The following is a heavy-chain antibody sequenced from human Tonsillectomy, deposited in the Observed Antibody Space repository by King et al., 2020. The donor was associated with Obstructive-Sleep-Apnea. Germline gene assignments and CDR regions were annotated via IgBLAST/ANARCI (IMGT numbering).Heavy chain of an antibody. J-gene: IGHJ6*02. CDR3: TTEPLLIGEDYYYGMDV. CDR1: GFTFSNAW. Sequence: VQLVESGGGLVKPGGSLRLSCAASGFTFSNAWMSWVRQAPGKGLEWVGRIKSKTDGGTTDYAAPVKGRFTISRDDSKNTLYLQMNSLKTEDTAVYYCTTEPLLIGEDYYYGMDVWGQGTTVTVSS. D-gene: IGHD2-21*01. CDR2: IKSKTDGGTT. V-gene: IGHV3-15*01.